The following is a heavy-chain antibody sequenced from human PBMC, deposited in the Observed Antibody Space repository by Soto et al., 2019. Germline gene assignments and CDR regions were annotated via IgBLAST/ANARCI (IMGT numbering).Heavy chain of an antibody. D-gene: IGHD6-19*01. J-gene: IGHJ3*02. CDR2: IYHSGST. Sequence: SETLSLTCAVSGGSISSSNWWSWVRQPPGKGLEWIGEIYHSGSTNYNPSLKSRVTISVDKSKSQFSLKLSSVTAADTAVYYCARALAVADAFDIWGQGTMVTVSS. CDR1: GGSISSSNW. CDR3: ARALAVADAFDI. V-gene: IGHV4-4*02.